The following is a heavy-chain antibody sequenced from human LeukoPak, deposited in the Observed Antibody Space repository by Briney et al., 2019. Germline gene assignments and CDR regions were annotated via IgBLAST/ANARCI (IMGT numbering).Heavy chain of an antibody. CDR2: INTDGRST. Sequence: GGSLRLSCAASGFTFSTYWMHWVRQAPGKGLVWVSRINTDGRSTSYVDSVKGRFTISRDNAKNMLYLQMNSLRAEDTAVYYCARDFLHLGGWGQGTMVTVSS. D-gene: IGHD3-16*01. V-gene: IGHV3-74*01. J-gene: IGHJ3*01. CDR3: ARDFLHLGG. CDR1: GFTFSTYW.